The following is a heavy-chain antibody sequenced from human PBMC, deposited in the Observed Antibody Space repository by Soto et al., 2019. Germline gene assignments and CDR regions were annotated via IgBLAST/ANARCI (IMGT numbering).Heavy chain of an antibody. D-gene: IGHD2-15*01. Sequence: QVQLQESGPGLVKPSETMSLTCTVSGGSISSYYWSWIRQPPGKGLEWIGYIYYSGSTNYNPSLKSRVTISVDTSKNQFSLKLSSVTAADTAVYYCARVEGGTAFDIWGQGTMVTVSS. CDR1: GGSISSYY. CDR3: ARVEGGTAFDI. J-gene: IGHJ3*02. V-gene: IGHV4-59*01. CDR2: IYYSGST.